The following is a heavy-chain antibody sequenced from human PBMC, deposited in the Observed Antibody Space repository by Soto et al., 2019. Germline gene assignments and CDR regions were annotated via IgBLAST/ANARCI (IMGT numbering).Heavy chain of an antibody. D-gene: IGHD3-22*01. J-gene: IGHJ5*02. CDR1: GGSISSGDYY. CDR2: IYYSGST. Sequence: QVQLQESGPGLVKPSQTLSLTCTVSGGSISSGDYYWTWIRQPPGKGLEWIGYIYYSGSTHYNPSVKSRLTISLDTSKNQFSLKLSSVTAADTAVYYCARVEGYYDSSGYNWFDPWGQGTLVTVSS. CDR3: ARVEGYYDSSGYNWFDP. V-gene: IGHV4-30-4*01.